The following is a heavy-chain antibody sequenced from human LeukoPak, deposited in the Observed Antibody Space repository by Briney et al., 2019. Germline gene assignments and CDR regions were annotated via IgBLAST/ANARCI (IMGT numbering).Heavy chain of an antibody. V-gene: IGHV3-48*03. J-gene: IGHJ6*03. CDR2: ISSSGSTI. CDR1: GFTFSSYE. D-gene: IGHD2/OR15-2a*01. Sequence: VGSLRLSCAASGFTFSSYEMNWVRQAPGKGLEWVSYISSSGSTIYYADSVKGRFTISRDNAKNSLYLQMNSLRAEDTAVYYCASDSSHRDYYYYMDVWGKGTTVTVSS. CDR3: ASDSSHRDYYYYMDV.